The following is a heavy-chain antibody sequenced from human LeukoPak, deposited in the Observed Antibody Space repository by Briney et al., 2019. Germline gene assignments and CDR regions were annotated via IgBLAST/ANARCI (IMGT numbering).Heavy chain of an antibody. Sequence: ASVKVSCKASGYTFTGYYMHWVRQAPGQGLEWMGWINPNSGGTNYAQKFQGRVTMTRDTSISTAYMELSRLRSDDTAVYYCARGGETGDYYYYYGMDVWGQGTTVTVSS. D-gene: IGHD3-10*01. CDR2: INPNSGGT. J-gene: IGHJ6*02. CDR1: GYTFTGYY. CDR3: ARGGETGDYYYYYGMDV. V-gene: IGHV1-2*02.